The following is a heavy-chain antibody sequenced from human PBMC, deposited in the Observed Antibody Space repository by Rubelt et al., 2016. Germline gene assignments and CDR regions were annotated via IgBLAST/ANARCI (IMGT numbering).Heavy chain of an antibody. D-gene: IGHD3-22*01. CDR1: GFTFRNYW. CDR3: VRSYSSGLDY. CDR2: IRQDGSDK. J-gene: IGHJ4*02. Sequence: LVQPGGSLRLSCAASGFTFRNYWMSWVRQAPGKGLEWVANIRQDGSDKYYVDSVKGRFTVSRDNAKNSLYLQMNSLRDDDTAVYYCVRSYSSGLDYWGQGTRVTVSS. V-gene: IGHV3-7*03.